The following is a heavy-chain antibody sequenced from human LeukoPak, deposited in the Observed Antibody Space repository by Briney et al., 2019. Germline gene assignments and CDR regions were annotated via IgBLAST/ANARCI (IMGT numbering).Heavy chain of an antibody. Sequence: PSETLSLTCTVSGGSISSYYWSWIRQPPGKGLEWIGYMYYSGSTNYNPSLKSRVTISVDTSKNQFSLKLSSVTAADTAVYYCARARRWNAAVEGWWFDPWGQGTLVTVSS. CDR2: MYYSGST. V-gene: IGHV4-59*01. D-gene: IGHD1-1*01. CDR1: GGSISSYY. J-gene: IGHJ5*02. CDR3: ARARRWNAAVEGWWFDP.